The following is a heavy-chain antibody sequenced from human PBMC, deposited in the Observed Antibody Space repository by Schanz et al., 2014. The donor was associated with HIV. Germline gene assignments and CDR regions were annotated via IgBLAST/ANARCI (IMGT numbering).Heavy chain of an antibody. CDR2: ISFDGNNK. CDR3: AKDRITGTTGVPYYYYGMDV. CDR1: GFTFRSYA. D-gene: IGHD1-7*01. V-gene: IGHV3-30-3*01. J-gene: IGHJ6*02. Sequence: VQLVESGGGVVRPGGSLRLSCAASGFTFRSYAMHWVRQAPGKGLEWVAVISFDGNNKYYADSVKGRFTISRDNSKNTLYLQMNSLRAEDTAVYYCAKDRITGTTGVPYYYYGMDVWGQGTTVTVSS.